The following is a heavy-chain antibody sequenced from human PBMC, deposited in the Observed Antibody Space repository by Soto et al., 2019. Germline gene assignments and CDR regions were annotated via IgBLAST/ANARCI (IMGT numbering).Heavy chain of an antibody. V-gene: IGHV4-59*08. Sequence: SQTLSLTCTVSGGSISSYYWSWIRQPPGKGLEWIGYIYYSGSTNYNPSLKSRVTISVDTSKNQFSLKLSSVTAADTAVYYCARLTYCSGGSCYDYWGQGTLVTVSS. CDR3: ARLTYCSGGSCYDY. D-gene: IGHD2-15*01. CDR1: GGSISSYY. CDR2: IYYSGST. J-gene: IGHJ4*02.